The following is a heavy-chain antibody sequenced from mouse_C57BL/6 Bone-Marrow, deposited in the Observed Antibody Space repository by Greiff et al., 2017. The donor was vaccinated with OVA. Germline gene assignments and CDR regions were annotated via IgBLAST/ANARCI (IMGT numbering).Heavy chain of an antibody. D-gene: IGHD1-1*01. V-gene: IGHV1-81*01. CDR2: IYPRSGNT. Sequence: VQLQQSGAELARPGASVKLSCKASGYTFTSYGISWVKQRPGQGLEWIGEIYPRSGNTYYNEKFKGKATLTVDKSSSTAYMELRSLTSEDSAVYFCARSGYGSSYGAMDYWGQGTSVTVSS. CDR1: GYTFTSYG. CDR3: ARSGYGSSYGAMDY. J-gene: IGHJ4*01.